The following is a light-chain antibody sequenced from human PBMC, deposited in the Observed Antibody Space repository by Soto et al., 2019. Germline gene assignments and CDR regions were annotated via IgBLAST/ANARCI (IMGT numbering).Light chain of an antibody. CDR1: QDISTS. Sequence: DIQMTQSPSSLSASVGDTISITCRSCQDISTSLNWYQQKPGRAPKLLIYDASNLETGVPSWFSGSGSGTDFTFTISSLQPEDIATYYCQHYHNLPITFGQGTRLEIK. CDR3: QHYHNLPIT. CDR2: DAS. V-gene: IGKV1-33*01. J-gene: IGKJ5*01.